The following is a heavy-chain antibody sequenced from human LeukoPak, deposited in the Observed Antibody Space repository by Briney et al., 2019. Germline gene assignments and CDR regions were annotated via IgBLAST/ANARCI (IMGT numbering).Heavy chain of an antibody. CDR1: GGSFSGYY. CDR2: INHSGST. Sequence: PSETLSLTCAVYGGSFSGYYWSWIRQPPGKGLEWIGEINHSGSTNYNPSLKSRVTISVDTSKNQFSLKLSSVTAADTAVYYCAKGTEEHCTGGLCYPFDYWGQGTLVTVSS. V-gene: IGHV4-34*01. J-gene: IGHJ4*02. D-gene: IGHD2-8*02. CDR3: AKGTEEHCTGGLCYPFDY.